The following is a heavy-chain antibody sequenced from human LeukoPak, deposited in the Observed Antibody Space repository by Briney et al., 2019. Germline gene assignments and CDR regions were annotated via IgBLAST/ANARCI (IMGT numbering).Heavy chain of an antibody. CDR1: GGSISSGSYY. CDR2: IYTSGST. J-gene: IGHJ5*02. V-gene: IGHV4-61*02. CDR3: AREFSVGYYVWFDP. Sequence: SETLSLTCTVSGGSISSGSYYWSWIRQPAGKGLEWIGRIYTSGSTNYNPSLKSRVTISVDTSKNQFSLKLSSVTAADTAVYYCAREFSVGYYVWFDPWGQGTLVTVSS. D-gene: IGHD3-22*01.